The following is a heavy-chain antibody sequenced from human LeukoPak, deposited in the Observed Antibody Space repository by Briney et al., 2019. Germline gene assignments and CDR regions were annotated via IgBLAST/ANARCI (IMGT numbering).Heavy chain of an antibody. CDR2: ISSSSSYI. CDR3: AKDLTSAGRGDFDY. V-gene: IGHV3-21*01. J-gene: IGHJ4*02. Sequence: GGSLRLSCAASGFTFSTYSMNWVRQAPRKGLEWVSSISSSSSYIYYADSVKGRFTISRDNAKNSLYLHMNSLRAEDTAVYYCAKDLTSAGRGDFDYWGQGTLVTVSS. D-gene: IGHD6-13*01. CDR1: GFTFSTYS.